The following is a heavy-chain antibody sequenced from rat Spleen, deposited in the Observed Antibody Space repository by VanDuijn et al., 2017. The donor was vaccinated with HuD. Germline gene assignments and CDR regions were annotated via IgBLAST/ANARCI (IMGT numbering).Heavy chain of an antibody. D-gene: IGHD1-7*01. V-gene: IGHV5-7*01. CDR2: ITYDVSSP. CDR3: ARPDYGYPFAY. Sequence: EVQLVESGGGLVRPGRSMKLSCAASGFTFNNYDMAWVRQSPKKGLEWVAAITYDVSSPYYRTPVKGRFTLSRDNAKTTLYLQVDSLRSDDTATYYCARPDYGYPFAYWGQGTLVTVSS. CDR1: GFTFNNYD. J-gene: IGHJ3*01.